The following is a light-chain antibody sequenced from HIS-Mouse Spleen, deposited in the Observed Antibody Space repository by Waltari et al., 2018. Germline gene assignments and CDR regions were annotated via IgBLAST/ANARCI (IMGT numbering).Light chain of an antibody. J-gene: IGKJ4*01. CDR3: QRLGSSPT. V-gene: IGKV3-20*01. Sequence: ELALTPPPVTPSLSPADCATSTCSPSQSVSSNYLDWYQQKPGQPPRLLIYGASRRAAVIADRCGSGGSGADFTHTIRRLDADDFAVYYMQRLGSSPTFGEGTKVEIK. CDR2: GAS. CDR1: QSVSSNY.